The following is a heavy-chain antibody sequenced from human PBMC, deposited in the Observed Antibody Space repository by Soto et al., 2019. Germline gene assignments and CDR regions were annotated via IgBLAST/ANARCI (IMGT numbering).Heavy chain of an antibody. CDR1: GFTFSSYA. CDR2: ISGSGGST. V-gene: IGHV3-23*01. Sequence: GGSLTLSCAASGFTFSSYAMSWVRQAPGKGLEWVSAISGSGGSTYYADSVKGRFTISRDNSKNTLYLQMNSLRAEDTAVYYCAKDAPYYYDSSGPNPAWGQGTMVTVSS. D-gene: IGHD3-22*01. CDR3: AKDAPYYYDSSGPNPA. J-gene: IGHJ3*01.